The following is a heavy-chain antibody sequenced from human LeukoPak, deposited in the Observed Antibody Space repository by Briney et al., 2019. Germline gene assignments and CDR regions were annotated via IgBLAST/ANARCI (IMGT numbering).Heavy chain of an antibody. J-gene: IGHJ4*02. CDR3: ARLSGGYCSGGSCYSILPRFDY. Sequence: SETLSLTCTVSGGSISSSSYYWGWIRQPPGKGLECIGSIYYSGSTYYNPSLKSRVTISVDTSKNQFSLKLSSVTAADTAVYYCARLSGGYCSGGSCYSILPRFDYWGQGTLVTVSS. CDR1: GGSISSSSYY. D-gene: IGHD2-15*01. V-gene: IGHV4-39*01. CDR2: IYYSGST.